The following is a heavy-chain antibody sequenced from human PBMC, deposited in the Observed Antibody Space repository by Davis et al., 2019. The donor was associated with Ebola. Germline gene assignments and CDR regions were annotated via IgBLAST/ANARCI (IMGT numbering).Heavy chain of an antibody. Sequence: GGSLRLSCAASGFVFSSYVMSWVRQAPGKGLEWVSTLGLSADTYYADSVKGRFTISRDNSKNTAYLQMNSLKTEDTAVYFCTRQPLGTGTTDRWGQGTLVTVSS. J-gene: IGHJ5*02. CDR3: TRQPLGTGTTDR. CDR1: GFVFSSYV. V-gene: IGHV3-23*01. D-gene: IGHD1-1*01. CDR2: LGLSADT.